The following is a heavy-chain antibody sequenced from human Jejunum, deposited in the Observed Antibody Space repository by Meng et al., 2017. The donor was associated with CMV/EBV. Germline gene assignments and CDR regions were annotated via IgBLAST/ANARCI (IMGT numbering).Heavy chain of an antibody. CDR2: TYYSYQWYY. V-gene: IGHV6-1*01. CDR1: GDSVSSSSAA. J-gene: IGHJ5*02. Sequence: QVQLQQSGPGLLKPSXTLSLTCVISGDSVSSSSAAWNCIRQSPSRGLEWLGRTYYSYQWYYDYAVSVKSRITINPDRSKNQFSLHLSSVTPEDTAVYYCAGGWQLGPWGQGTLVTVSS. CDR3: AGGWQLGP. D-gene: IGHD4-23*01.